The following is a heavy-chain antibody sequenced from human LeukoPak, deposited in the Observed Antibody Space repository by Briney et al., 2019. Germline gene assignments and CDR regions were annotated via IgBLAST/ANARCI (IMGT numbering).Heavy chain of an antibody. J-gene: IGHJ4*02. CDR1: GFTFSTYA. V-gene: IGHV3-23*01. CDR3: ARDLHEYYFDY. Sequence: QPGGSLRLSCAASGFTFSTYAMSWVRQAPGKGLEWVSAISGRGVSTSYADSVKGRFTISRDNSKNTLYLQMNSLRAEDTAVYYCARDLHEYYFDYWGQGTLVSVSS. CDR2: ISGRGVST.